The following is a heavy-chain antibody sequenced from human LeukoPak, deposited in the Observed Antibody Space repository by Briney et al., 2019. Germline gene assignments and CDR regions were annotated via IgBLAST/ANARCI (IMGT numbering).Heavy chain of an antibody. CDR2: IGGRGGST. CDR3: GKEGGA. D-gene: IGHD3-16*01. CDR1: GFRLSDFT. V-gene: IGHV3-23*01. Sequence: GGSLRLSCAASGFRLSDFTMTWVRQAPGKGPEWVSAIGGRGGSTYYADSLGGRFTISRDNSKDMVYLQMNSLKVEDTATYYCGKEGGAWGQGTKVTVS. J-gene: IGHJ5*02.